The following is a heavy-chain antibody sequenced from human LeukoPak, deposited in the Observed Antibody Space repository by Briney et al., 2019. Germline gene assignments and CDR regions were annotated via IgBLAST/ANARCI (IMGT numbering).Heavy chain of an antibody. Sequence: GASVKVSCKASGYSFSAYVISWVRQAPGQGLEWMGWINTHNGNTKYEQELQGRVTMTTDTSTSTAYMELRSLRSDDTAVYYCARVSVVVAPTPNSGLDVWGQGSTVTVSS. CDR2: INTHNGNT. CDR1: GYSFSAYV. J-gene: IGHJ6*02. D-gene: IGHD2-15*01. V-gene: IGHV1-18*01. CDR3: ARVSVVVAPTPNSGLDV.